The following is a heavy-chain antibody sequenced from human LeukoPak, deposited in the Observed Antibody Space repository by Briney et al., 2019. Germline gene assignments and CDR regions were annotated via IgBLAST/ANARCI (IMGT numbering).Heavy chain of an antibody. CDR1: GFTVSSNY. D-gene: IGHD4-23*01. J-gene: IGHJ4*02. CDR3: AKSAGGNPVAFDY. CDR2: ISGSGGST. Sequence: GGSLRLSCAASGFTVSSNYMGWVRQAPGKGLEWVSAISGSGGSTYYADSVKGRFTISRDNSKNTLYLQMNSLRAEDTAVHYCAKSAGGNPVAFDYWGQGTLVTVSS. V-gene: IGHV3-23*01.